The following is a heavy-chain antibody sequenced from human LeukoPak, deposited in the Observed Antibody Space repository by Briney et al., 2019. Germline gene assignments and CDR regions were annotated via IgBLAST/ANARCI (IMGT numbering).Heavy chain of an antibody. V-gene: IGHV3-30*04. J-gene: IGHJ3*02. CDR1: GFTFTTYA. Sequence: GGSLRLSCAASGFTFTTYAMDWVRQAPGKGLEWVAVISHDGSDEKYADAVKGRFTISRDNSKNKVYLQMSSLRSDDTAVYYCVKVGPTASGNYHAFHIWGQGIMVTVSS. CDR2: ISHDGSDE. CDR3: VKVGPTASGNYHAFHI. D-gene: IGHD3-10*01.